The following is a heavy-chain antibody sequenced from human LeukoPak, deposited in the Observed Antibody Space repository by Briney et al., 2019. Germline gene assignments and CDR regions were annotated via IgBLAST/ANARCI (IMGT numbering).Heavy chain of an antibody. CDR3: ASRYENYYDSSGYQY. Sequence: GGSLRLSCAASGFTFSSYSMNWVRQAPGKGLEWVSYISSSSSTIYYADSVKGRFTISRDNAKNSLYLQMNSLRAEDTAVYYCASRYENYYDSSGYQYWGQGTLVTVSS. CDR1: GFTFSSYS. CDR2: ISSSSSTI. D-gene: IGHD3-22*01. V-gene: IGHV3-48*04. J-gene: IGHJ4*02.